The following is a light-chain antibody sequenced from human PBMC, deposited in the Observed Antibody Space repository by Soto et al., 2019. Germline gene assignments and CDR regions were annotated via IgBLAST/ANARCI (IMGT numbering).Light chain of an antibody. V-gene: IGKV3-11*01. CDR3: QQRSDWPIT. CDR1: QSVSSY. J-gene: IGKJ4*01. Sequence: EIVLTQSPAILSSSPGERATLSCRASQSVSSYLTWYQQKPGQAPSLLIHAAANRATGIPARFSGSGSGTDFTPTISSLVPEDSAVYYCQQRSDWPITSGGGTKVEIK. CDR2: AAA.